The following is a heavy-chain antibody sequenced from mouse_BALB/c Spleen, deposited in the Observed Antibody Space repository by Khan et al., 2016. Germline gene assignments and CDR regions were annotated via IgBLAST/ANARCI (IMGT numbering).Heavy chain of an antibody. CDR1: GFSLTNSG. Sequence: QVQLKESGPGLVAPSQSLSITCTVSGFSLTNSGVHWIRQPPGKGLEWLGVIWPGGSTDYNSALMSRLSITKDNSQNQVFLQMISLQTDDTAMYYCASDDQDYDAWFASWGQVTLVIVSA. CDR2: IWPGGST. V-gene: IGHV2-9*02. CDR3: ASDDQDYDAWFAS. D-gene: IGHD2-4*01. J-gene: IGHJ3*01.